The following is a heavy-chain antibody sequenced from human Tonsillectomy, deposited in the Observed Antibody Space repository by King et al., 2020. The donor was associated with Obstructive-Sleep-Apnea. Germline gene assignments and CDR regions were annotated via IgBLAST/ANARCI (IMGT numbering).Heavy chain of an antibody. J-gene: IGHJ4*02. D-gene: IGHD6-13*01. CDR3: ARDRQQLFDY. CDR2: ISADNCNT. V-gene: IGHV1-18*04. CDR1: GYTFTSYG. Sequence: VQLVQSGAEVKKPGASVKVSCKASGYTFTSYGFNWVRQAPGQGLEWMGWISADNCNTNFAQKLQDRVTMTTDTSTSTAYMELRSLRSDDTAVYYCARDRQQLFDYWGQGTLVTVSS.